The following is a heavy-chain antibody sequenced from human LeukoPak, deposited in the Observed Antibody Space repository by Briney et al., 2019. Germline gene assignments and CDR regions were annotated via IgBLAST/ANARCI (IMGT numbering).Heavy chain of an antibody. CDR3: ARDFGPEGYCSGGSCPKDSDAFDI. D-gene: IGHD2-15*01. CDR1: GYTFTGYY. V-gene: IGHV1-69*13. J-gene: IGHJ3*02. Sequence: SVKVSCKASGYTFTGYYMHWVRQAPGQGLEWMGGIIPIFGTANYAQKFQGRVTITADESTSTAYMELSSLRSEDTAVYYCARDFGPEGYCSGGSCPKDSDAFDIWGQGTMITVSS. CDR2: IIPIFGTA.